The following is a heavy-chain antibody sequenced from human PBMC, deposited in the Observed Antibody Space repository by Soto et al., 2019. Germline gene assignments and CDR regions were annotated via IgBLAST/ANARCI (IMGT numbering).Heavy chain of an antibody. V-gene: IGHV3-53*01. CDR2: IYSGGST. J-gene: IGHJ4*02. CDR1: GFTVSSNY. Sequence: GGSLRLSCAASGFTVSSNYMSWVRQAPGKGLEWVSVIYSGGSTYYADSVKGRFTISRDNSKNTLYLQMNSLRAEDTAVYYCAREGATTDYFDSWGQGTLVTVSS. CDR3: AREGATTDYFDS. D-gene: IGHD1-26*01.